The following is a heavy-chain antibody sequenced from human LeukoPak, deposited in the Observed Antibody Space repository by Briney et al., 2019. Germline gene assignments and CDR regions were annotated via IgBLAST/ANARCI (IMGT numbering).Heavy chain of an antibody. V-gene: IGHV4-59*01. D-gene: IGHD4-17*01. J-gene: IGHJ4*02. CDR1: GASLSHYH. CDR3: AKGETVTTSPFDY. CDR2: VFDNEDA. Sequence: SETLSLTCAVSGASLSHYHWNCFRQPPGKGLEWIASVFDNEDANYNPSLESRVTISLDTSKSHVSLRLTSVTAADTAVYFCAKGETVTTSPFDYWGQGILVTVSS.